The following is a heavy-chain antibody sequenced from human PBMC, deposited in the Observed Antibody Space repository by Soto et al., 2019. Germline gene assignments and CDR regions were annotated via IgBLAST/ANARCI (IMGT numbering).Heavy chain of an antibody. CDR3: ARDTVTSLTPYQGFYYYGMDV. V-gene: IGHV3-30*09. D-gene: IGHD2-2*01. CDR2: ISFDGSNK. Sequence: QEHLVEYGGGVVQPGGSLTLSCTASGFPFSSYTMHWLRRAPGKGLEWVGIISFDGSNKYYADWLKGRIVISRDNSKDSLYLQMDTLRPDDTAIYYCARDTVTSLTPYQGFYYYGMDVWGQGTTVTVSS. J-gene: IGHJ6*02. CDR1: GFPFSSYT.